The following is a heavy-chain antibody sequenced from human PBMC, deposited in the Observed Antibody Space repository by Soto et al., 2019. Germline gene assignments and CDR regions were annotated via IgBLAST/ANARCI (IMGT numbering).Heavy chain of an antibody. CDR2: ISGSGGTT. CDR3: AKTANGWFSAFDI. D-gene: IGHD6-19*01. Sequence: EVQLLESGGGLVQPGGSLRLSCAASGFTFSSYAMSWVRQAPGKGLEWVSAISGSGGTTYYADSVKGRFTFSRDNSKNTLYLQMNILIAEDTAVYYCAKTANGWFSAFDIWGQGTMVTVSS. V-gene: IGHV3-23*01. J-gene: IGHJ3*02. CDR1: GFTFSSYA.